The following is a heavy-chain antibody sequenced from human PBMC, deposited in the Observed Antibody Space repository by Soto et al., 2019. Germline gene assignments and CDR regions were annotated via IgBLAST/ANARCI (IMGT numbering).Heavy chain of an antibody. CDR1: GFTFTNHG. D-gene: IGHD3-10*01. Sequence: EVQLVESGGGLVQPGGSLRLSCEASGFTFTNHGMTWVRQAPGKGLDWVSSLSRDGTRTYYADSVKGRFTISRDNTKTTVILQMNSLRAEDTALYYCASGTFGAVSYAYWGQGTLVIVSS. J-gene: IGHJ4*02. CDR3: ASGTFGAVSYAY. CDR2: LSRDGTRT. V-gene: IGHV3-23*04.